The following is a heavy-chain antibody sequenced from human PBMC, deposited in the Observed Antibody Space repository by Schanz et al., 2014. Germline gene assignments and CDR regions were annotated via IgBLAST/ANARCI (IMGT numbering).Heavy chain of an antibody. J-gene: IGHJ6*02. CDR1: GFTFSNFA. Sequence: EELLVESGGGVVQPGRSLRLSCAASGFTFSNFAMEWVRQAPGKGLEWVSAISGSGAGTYYADSVKGRFTISRDNSKNTLYLQMNSLRAEDTAVYYCAKGKFGESYPLNHYYGMDVWGQGTTVTVSS. D-gene: IGHD3-10*01. V-gene: IGHV3-23*04. CDR2: ISGSGAGT. CDR3: AKGKFGESYPLNHYYGMDV.